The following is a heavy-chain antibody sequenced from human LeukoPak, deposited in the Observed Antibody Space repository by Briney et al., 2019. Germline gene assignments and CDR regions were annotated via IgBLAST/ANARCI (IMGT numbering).Heavy chain of an antibody. V-gene: IGHV1-8*01. D-gene: IGHD3-16*01. Sequence: ASVKVSCKASGYTFTSYDINWVRQAPGQGLEWMGWMNPNSGNTGYAQKFQGRVTMTRNTSISTAYMELSSLRSEDTAVYYCARGQRLPYYYYYYMDVWGKGTTVTVSS. CDR2: MNPNSGNT. CDR1: GYTFTSYD. CDR3: ARGQRLPYYYYYYMDV. J-gene: IGHJ6*03.